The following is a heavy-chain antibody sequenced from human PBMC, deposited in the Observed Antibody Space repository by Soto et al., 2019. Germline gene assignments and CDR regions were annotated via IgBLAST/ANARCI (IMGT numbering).Heavy chain of an antibody. CDR1: GFTFSSYW. D-gene: IGHD5-12*01. Sequence: GGSLRLSCAASGFTFSSYWMHWVRQAPGKGLVWVSRINSDGSSTSYADSVKGRFTISRDNAKNTLYLQMNSLRAEDTAVYYCARDGLGYGGYDPNGYYYMDVWGKGTTVTVSS. V-gene: IGHV3-74*01. CDR2: INSDGSST. J-gene: IGHJ6*03. CDR3: ARDGLGYGGYDPNGYYYMDV.